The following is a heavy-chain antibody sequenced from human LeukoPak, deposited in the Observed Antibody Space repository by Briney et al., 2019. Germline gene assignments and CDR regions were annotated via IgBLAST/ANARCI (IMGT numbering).Heavy chain of an antibody. V-gene: IGHV4-59*01. D-gene: IGHD6-13*01. CDR2: IYYSGST. CDR1: GGSISSYY. J-gene: IGHJ4*02. Sequence: SETLSLTCTVSGGSISSYYWSWIRQPPGKGLEWIGYIYYSGSTNYNPSLKSRVTISVDTSKNQFSLKLSSVTAADTAVYYCARASQRTGGSSWIDYWGQGTLVTVSS. CDR3: ARASQRTGGSSWIDY.